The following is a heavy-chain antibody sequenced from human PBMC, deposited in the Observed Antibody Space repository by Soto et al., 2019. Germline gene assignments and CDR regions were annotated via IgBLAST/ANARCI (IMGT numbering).Heavy chain of an antibody. CDR1: GYSFTSYW. J-gene: IGHJ6*02. D-gene: IGHD3-22*01. CDR2: IYPGDSDI. Sequence: PGESLKISCKGSGYSFTSYWIGWVRQMPGKGLAWMGIIYPGDSDIRYSPSFQGKVTISADKSISTAYLQWSSLKASDTAMYYCARHSGGYYDSSGMDVWGQGATVTVSS. CDR3: ARHSGGYYDSSGMDV. V-gene: IGHV5-51*01.